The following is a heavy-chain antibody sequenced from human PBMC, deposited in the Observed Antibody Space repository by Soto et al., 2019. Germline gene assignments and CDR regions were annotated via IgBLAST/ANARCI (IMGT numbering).Heavy chain of an antibody. D-gene: IGHD3-3*01. Sequence: QVQLVQSGAEVKKPGSSVKVSCKASGGTFNRYAISWVRQAPGQGLEWMGGIIPIFGIGNDAQRFQGSVTITADESTGTAYMELSSLRSEDTGVHYCARSAITLFGVVSIPPHYYSEMDVWGQGTTVTVSS. CDR3: ARSAITLFGVVSIPPHYYSEMDV. CDR1: GGTFNRYA. CDR2: IIPIFGIG. J-gene: IGHJ6*02. V-gene: IGHV1-69*01.